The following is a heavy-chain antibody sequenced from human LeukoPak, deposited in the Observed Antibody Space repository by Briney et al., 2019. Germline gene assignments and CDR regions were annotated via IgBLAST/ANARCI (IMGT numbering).Heavy chain of an antibody. CDR2: ISGSGGST. CDR3: ARVDSGSACAS. CDR1: GFTFSSYA. D-gene: IGHD6-19*01. Sequence: GGSLRLSRAASGFTFSSYAMSWVRQAPGKGLEWVSAISGSGGSTYYADSVKGRFTISRDNSKNTLYLQMNSLRPEDMAVYYCARVDSGSACASWGQGILVTVSS. V-gene: IGHV3-23*01. J-gene: IGHJ1*01.